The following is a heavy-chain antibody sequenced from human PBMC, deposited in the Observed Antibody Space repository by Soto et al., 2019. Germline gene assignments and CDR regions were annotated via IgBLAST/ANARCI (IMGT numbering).Heavy chain of an antibody. Sequence: ESGGGVVQPGRSLRLSCAASGFTFSSYGMHWVRQAPGKGLEWVAVISYDGSNKYYADSVKGRFTISRDNSKNTLYLQMNSLRAEDTAVYYCAKPGPDYDFWSGYYSYYFDYWGQGTLVTVSS. J-gene: IGHJ4*02. CDR3: AKPGPDYDFWSGYYSYYFDY. CDR2: ISYDGSNK. V-gene: IGHV3-30*18. D-gene: IGHD3-3*01. CDR1: GFTFSSYG.